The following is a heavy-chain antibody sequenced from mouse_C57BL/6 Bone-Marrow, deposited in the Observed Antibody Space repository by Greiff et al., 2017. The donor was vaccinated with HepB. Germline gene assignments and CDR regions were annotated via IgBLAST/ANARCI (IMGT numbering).Heavy chain of an antibody. CDR3: ARWRWLPYAMDY. J-gene: IGHJ4*01. V-gene: IGHV1-80*01. CDR1: GYAFSSYW. D-gene: IGHD2-3*01. CDR2: IYPGDGDT. Sequence: VKLVESGAELVKPGASVKISCKASGYAFSSYWMNWVKQRPGKGLEWIGQIYPGDGDTNYNGKFKGKATLTADKSSSTAYMQLSSLTSEDSAVYFCARWRWLPYAMDYWGQGTSVTVSS.